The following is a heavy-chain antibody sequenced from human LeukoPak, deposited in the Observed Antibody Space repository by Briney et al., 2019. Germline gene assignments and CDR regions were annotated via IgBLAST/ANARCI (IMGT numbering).Heavy chain of an antibody. CDR1: GFTFSSYS. CDR3: ASHREVMNDY. J-gene: IGHJ4*02. D-gene: IGHD1-26*01. V-gene: IGHV3-21*01. CDR2: ISSSSSYI. Sequence: GGSLRLSCAASGFTFSSYSMNWVRQAPGEGLEWVSSISSSSSYIYYADSVKGRFTISRDNAKNSLYLQMNSLRAEDTAVYYCASHREVMNDYWGQGTLVTVSS.